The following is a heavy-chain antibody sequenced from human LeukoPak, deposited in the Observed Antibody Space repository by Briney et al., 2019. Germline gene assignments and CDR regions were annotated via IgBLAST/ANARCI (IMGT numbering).Heavy chain of an antibody. D-gene: IGHD6-13*01. CDR3: ARYTTGIAAAGLDY. Sequence: SETLSLTCAVYGGSFSGYYWSWIRQPPGKGLEWIGEINHSGSTNYNPSLKSRVTISVDTSKNQFSLTLSSVTAADTAVYYCARYTTGIAAAGLDYWGQGTLVTVSS. V-gene: IGHV4-34*01. J-gene: IGHJ4*02. CDR1: GGSFSGYY. CDR2: INHSGST.